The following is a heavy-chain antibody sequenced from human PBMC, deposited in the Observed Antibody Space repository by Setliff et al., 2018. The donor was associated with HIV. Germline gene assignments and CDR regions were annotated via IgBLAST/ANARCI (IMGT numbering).Heavy chain of an antibody. Sequence: PGGSRRLSCAASGFTFSSYAMSWVRQAPGKGLEWVSAISDSGGGTYYADSVKGRFTVSRDNSKYTLYLQMNSLRVEDTAVYYCAKDKGSSGWSAWGQGTLVTVSS. CDR2: ISDSGGGT. CDR1: GFTFSSYA. V-gene: IGHV3-23*01. J-gene: IGHJ5*02. CDR3: AKDKGSSGWSA. D-gene: IGHD6-19*01.